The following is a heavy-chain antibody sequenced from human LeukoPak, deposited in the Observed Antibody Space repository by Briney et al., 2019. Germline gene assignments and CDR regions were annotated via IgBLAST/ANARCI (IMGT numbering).Heavy chain of an antibody. CDR2: INPNSGGT. V-gene: IGHV1-2*02. CDR1: GYTFTGYY. CDR3: ARGSLGYCSSTSCYPFDY. J-gene: IGHJ4*02. Sequence: ASVKVSCKASGYTFTGYYIHWVRQAPGQGLEWMGWINPNSGGTNYAQKFQGRVTMTRDTSISTAYMELSRLRSDDTAVYYCARGSLGYCSSTSCYPFDYWGQGTLVTVSS. D-gene: IGHD2-2*01.